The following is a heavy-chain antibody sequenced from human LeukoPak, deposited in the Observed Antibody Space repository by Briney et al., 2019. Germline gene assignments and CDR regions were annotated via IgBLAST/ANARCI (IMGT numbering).Heavy chain of an antibody. CDR2: ISGSGGST. CDR1: GFTFSSYA. D-gene: IGHD1-26*01. CDR3: AKASWSRHFIDY. Sequence: GGSLRLSCAASGFTFSSYAMSWVRQAPGKGLEWVSAISGSGGSTYYADSVKGRFTISRDNSKNTLYLQTNSLRAEDTAVYYCAKASWSRHFIDYWGQGTLVTVSS. J-gene: IGHJ4*02. V-gene: IGHV3-23*01.